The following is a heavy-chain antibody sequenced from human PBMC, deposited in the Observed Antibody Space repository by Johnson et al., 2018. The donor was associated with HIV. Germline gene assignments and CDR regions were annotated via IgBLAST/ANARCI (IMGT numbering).Heavy chain of an antibody. CDR3: AKVRSGYTEIDAFDI. J-gene: IGHJ3*02. CDR2: ISYDGNNK. Sequence: QVQVVESGGGVVQPGRSLRLSCTASGFTFSTYAMHWVRRAPGKGLEWVAFISYDGNNKYYADSVTGRFTFSRDNSKNTLYLQMNSLRAEDTAVYFCAKVRSGYTEIDAFDIWGQGTMVTVSS. D-gene: IGHD3-22*01. V-gene: IGHV3-30*18. CDR1: GFTFSTYA.